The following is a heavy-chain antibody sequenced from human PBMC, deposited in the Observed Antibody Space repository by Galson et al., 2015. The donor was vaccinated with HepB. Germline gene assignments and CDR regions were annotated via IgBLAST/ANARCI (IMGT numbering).Heavy chain of an antibody. V-gene: IGHV3-30-3*01. CDR3: ARKGDYDSILYGMDV. D-gene: IGHD3-22*01. CDR2: ISYDGSNK. Sequence: SLRLSCAASGFTFSSYAMHWVRQAPGKGLEWVAVISYDGSNKYYADSVKGRFTISRDNSKNTLYLQVNSLRAEDTAVYYCARKGDYDSILYGMDVWGQGTTVTVSS. J-gene: IGHJ6*02. CDR1: GFTFSSYA.